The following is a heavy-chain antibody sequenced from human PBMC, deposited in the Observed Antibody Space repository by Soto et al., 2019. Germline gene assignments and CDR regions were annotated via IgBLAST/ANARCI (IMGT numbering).Heavy chain of an antibody. CDR2: ISSSGAST. Sequence: EVQLLESGGGLVQPGGSLRLSCAASGFTFSNYAMSWVRQAPGKGLEWVSAISSSGASTYYADSVKGRFTISRDNSKNTLYLQMNSLRAEDTAVYYCAKEYCASTSCNFDHWGQGTLVTVSS. V-gene: IGHV3-23*01. CDR3: AKEYCASTSCNFDH. CDR1: GFTFSNYA. D-gene: IGHD2-2*01. J-gene: IGHJ4*02.